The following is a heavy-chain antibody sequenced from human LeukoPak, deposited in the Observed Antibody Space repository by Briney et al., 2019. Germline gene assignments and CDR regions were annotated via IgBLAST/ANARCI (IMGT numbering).Heavy chain of an antibody. CDR2: IIPIFGTA. J-gene: IGHJ3*02. V-gene: IGHV1-69*06. CDR1: GGTFSSYA. Sequence: SVKVSCKASGGTFSSYAISWVRQAPGPGLEWMGGIIPIFGTANYAQKFHGRVTITADKSTSTAYMELSSLRSEDTAVYCCARVGGSPDAFDIWGQGTMVTVSS. CDR3: ARVGGSPDAFDI.